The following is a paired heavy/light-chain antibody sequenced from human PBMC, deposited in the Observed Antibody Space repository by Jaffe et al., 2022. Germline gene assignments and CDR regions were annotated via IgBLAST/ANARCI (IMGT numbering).Heavy chain of an antibody. D-gene: IGHD1-7*01. V-gene: IGHV3-23*01. J-gene: IGHJ3*01. CDR1: GFSFSNFA. CDR3: ARGRTGTTVHWTFDA. CDR2: ISFIGGAT. Sequence: EVQLLESGGGLVQPGGSLRLSCAASGFSFSNFAVNWVRQAPGKGLEWVSSISFIGGATNYADSVNGRFTISRDNSKSTLYLQMNSLRAEDTAVYYCARGRTGTTVHWTFDAWGQGTMVIVSS.
Light chain of an antibody. CDR2: KAS. V-gene: IGKV1-5*03. Sequence: DIQMTHSPSTLSASVGDRVTITCRASQNVIGWLAWYQQKPGKAPKLLISKASNLESGVPSRFSGSGSGTEFTLTISSLQPDDFATYYCQQYNTYPLTFGGGTKVEIK. J-gene: IGKJ4*01. CDR3: QQYNTYPLT. CDR1: QNVIGW.